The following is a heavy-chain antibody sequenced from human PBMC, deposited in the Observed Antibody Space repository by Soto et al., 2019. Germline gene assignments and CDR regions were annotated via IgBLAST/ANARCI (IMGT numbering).Heavy chain of an antibody. CDR2: IIPILGIA. CDR3: ARAIREVADDDAFDI. V-gene: IGHV1-69*02. Sequence: QVQLVQSGAEVKKPGSSVKVSCKASGGTFSSYTISWVRQAPGQGLEWMGRIIPILGIANYAQKFQGRFTITADKSTSTAYMELSSLRSEDTAVYYCARAIREVADDDAFDIWGQGTMVTVSS. CDR1: GGTFSSYT. D-gene: IGHD2-15*01. J-gene: IGHJ3*02.